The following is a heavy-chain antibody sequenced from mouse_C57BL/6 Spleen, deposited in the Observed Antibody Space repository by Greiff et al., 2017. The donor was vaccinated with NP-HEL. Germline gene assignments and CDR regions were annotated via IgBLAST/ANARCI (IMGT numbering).Heavy chain of an antibody. Sequence: VKLQESGAELVRPGASVTLSCKASGYTFTDYEMHWVKQTPVHGLEWIGAIDPETGGTAYNQKFKGKAILTADKSSSTAYMELRSLTSEDSAVYYCTRSPYSNYYYYAMDYWGQGTSVTVSS. CDR1: GYTFTDYE. J-gene: IGHJ4*01. D-gene: IGHD2-5*01. CDR3: TRSPYSNYYYYAMDY. V-gene: IGHV1-15*01. CDR2: IDPETGGT.